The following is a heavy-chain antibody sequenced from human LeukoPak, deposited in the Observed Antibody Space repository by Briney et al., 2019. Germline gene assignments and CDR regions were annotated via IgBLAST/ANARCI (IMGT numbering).Heavy chain of an antibody. V-gene: IGHV3-9*01. J-gene: IGHJ4*02. Sequence: PGRSLRLSCAASGSTFNDYAMHWVRQAPGKGLEWVSGIGWNSHIIGYEDSVKGRFTISRDNARNSLSLQMNSLRAEDTAFYYCAKDRDSSGFAPYFDYWEQGILVTVSS. CDR2: IGWNSHII. CDR3: AKDRDSSGFAPYFDY. CDR1: GSTFNDYA. D-gene: IGHD3-22*01.